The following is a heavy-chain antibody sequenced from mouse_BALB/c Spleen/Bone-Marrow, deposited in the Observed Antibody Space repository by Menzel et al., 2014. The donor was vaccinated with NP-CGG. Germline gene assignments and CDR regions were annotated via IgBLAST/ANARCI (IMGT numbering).Heavy chain of an antibody. CDR2: IWAGGIT. J-gene: IGHJ2*01. D-gene: IGHD1-2*01. V-gene: IGHV2-9*02. CDR3: ARGLRLRDYFDY. Sequence: QVQLKESGPGLVAPSQSLSITCTVSEFSLTTYGVHWVRQPPGKGLEWLGVIWAGGITNYNSALMSGLSISKDNSKSQVFLKMNSLQTDDTAMYYCARGLRLRDYFDYWGQGTTLTVSS. CDR1: EFSLTTYG.